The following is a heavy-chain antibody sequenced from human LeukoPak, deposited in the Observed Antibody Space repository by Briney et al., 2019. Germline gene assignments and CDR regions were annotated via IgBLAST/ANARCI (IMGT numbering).Heavy chain of an antibody. CDR1: GGSVSRGYYY. V-gene: IGHV4-61*02. D-gene: IGHD6-19*01. J-gene: IGHJ4*02. Sequence: SETLSLTCTVSGGSVSRGYYYWSWIRQPAGERLEWIGRIYTDGSSYYNPSLKSRVTISLDTSMNHFSLNLTSVTAADTAVYYCAKEAVSGPFHYWGQGTLVTVSS. CDR2: IYTDGSS. CDR3: AKEAVSGPFHY.